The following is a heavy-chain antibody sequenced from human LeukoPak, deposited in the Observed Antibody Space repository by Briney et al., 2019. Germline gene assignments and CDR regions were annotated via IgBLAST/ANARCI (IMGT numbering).Heavy chain of an antibody. CDR2: IKPDGSNK. V-gene: IGHV3-30*02. CDR3: ARSRDFDY. Sequence: GGSLRLSCAASGFTFSSYGMHWVRQAPGKGLEWVALIKPDGSNKYYADSVKGRFTISRDNSKNTLHLQMNSLRAEDTAVYYCARSRDFDYWGQGTLVTVSS. J-gene: IGHJ4*02. CDR1: GFTFSSYG. D-gene: IGHD3-3*01.